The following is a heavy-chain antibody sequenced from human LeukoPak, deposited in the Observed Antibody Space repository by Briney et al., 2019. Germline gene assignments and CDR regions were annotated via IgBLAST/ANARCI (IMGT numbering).Heavy chain of an antibody. CDR3: AREGEQWSEPYNWFDP. V-gene: IGHV3-48*04. CDR1: GFTFSSYS. D-gene: IGHD6-19*01. J-gene: IGHJ5*02. CDR2: ISSSSTTI. Sequence: PGGSLRLSCAASGFTFSSYSMNWVRQAPGKGLEWVSYISSSSTTIYYADSVKGRFTISRDNGKNSLYLQMNSLRAEDTAVYCCAREGEQWSEPYNWFDPWGQGTLVTVSS.